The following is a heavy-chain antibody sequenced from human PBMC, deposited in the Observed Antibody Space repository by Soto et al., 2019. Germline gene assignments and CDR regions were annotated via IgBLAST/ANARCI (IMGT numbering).Heavy chain of an antibody. V-gene: IGHV1-69*13. CDR1: GGTFSSYA. Sequence: GASVKVSCKASGGTFSSYAISWVRQAPGQGLEWMGGIIPIFGTANYAQKFQGRVTITADESTSTAYMELRSLRSDDTAVYYCARDYDPLYYYYYGMDVWGQGTTVTVSS. J-gene: IGHJ6*02. D-gene: IGHD5-12*01. CDR3: ARDYDPLYYYYYGMDV. CDR2: IIPIFGTA.